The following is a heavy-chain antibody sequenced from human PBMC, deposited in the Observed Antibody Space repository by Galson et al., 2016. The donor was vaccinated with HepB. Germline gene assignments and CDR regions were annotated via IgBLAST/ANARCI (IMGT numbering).Heavy chain of an antibody. CDR1: DGYYISTSSY. CDR2: TYDGGST. V-gene: IGHV4-39*02. J-gene: IGHJ4*02. CDR3: ARMKFGVKVFDQ. Sequence: SETLSLTCNVSDGYYISTSSYWGWVRQPPGKGLEWIGSTYDGGSTNYNPSLKSRVTISVDRSKNDFSLNLDSVTAADTAIYYCARMKFGVKVFDQWGPGTLVTVSP. D-gene: IGHD4-23*01.